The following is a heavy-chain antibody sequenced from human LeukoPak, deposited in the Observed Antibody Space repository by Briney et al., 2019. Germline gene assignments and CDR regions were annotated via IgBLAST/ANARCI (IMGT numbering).Heavy chain of an antibody. J-gene: IGHJ4*02. V-gene: IGHV4-4*09. CDR1: GDSINDHY. Sequence: SETLSLTCTVSGDSINDHYWSWIRQPPGEGLEWIAYIYSSVSTNYNPSLKSRVTISIDTSKSQFSLKLSSVTAADTAVYYCARRSIAAAGPFDYWGQGTLVTVSS. CDR3: ARRSIAAAGPFDY. CDR2: IYSSVST. D-gene: IGHD6-13*01.